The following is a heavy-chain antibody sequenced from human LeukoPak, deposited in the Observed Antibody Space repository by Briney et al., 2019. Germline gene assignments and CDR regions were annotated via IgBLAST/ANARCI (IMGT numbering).Heavy chain of an antibody. D-gene: IGHD3-9*01. V-gene: IGHV3-15*01. CDR2: IKSKPDRGTT. CDR3: ITVKYYDILTGYSYVAY. Sequence: GGSLRLSCAASGFTFSSYSMNWVRQAPGKGLEWVGRIKSKPDRGTTDYATPVKGRFTISRDESKNMLYLQMNSLKIEDTAVYYCITVKYYDILTGYSYVAYWGQGTLVTVSS. CDR1: GFTFSSYS. J-gene: IGHJ4*02.